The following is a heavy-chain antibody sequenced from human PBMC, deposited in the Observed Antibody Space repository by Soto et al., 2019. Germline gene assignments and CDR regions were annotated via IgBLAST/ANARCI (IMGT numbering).Heavy chain of an antibody. V-gene: IGHV4-61*01. Sequence: SETLSLTCTVSGGSVSSGSYYWSWIRQPPGKGLEWIGYIYYSGSTNYNPSLKSRVTISVDKSKNQLSLKLSSVTAADTAVYYCARDQGVYCRGGSCYGYWFDPWGQGTLVTVSS. D-gene: IGHD2-15*01. CDR1: GGSVSSGSYY. J-gene: IGHJ5*02. CDR3: ARDQGVYCRGGSCYGYWFDP. CDR2: IYYSGST.